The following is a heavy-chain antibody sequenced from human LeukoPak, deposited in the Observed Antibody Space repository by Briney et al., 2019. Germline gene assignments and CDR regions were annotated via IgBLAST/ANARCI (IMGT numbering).Heavy chain of an antibody. D-gene: IGHD2-15*01. J-gene: IGHJ4*02. Sequence: GASVKVSCKASGYTFTGYHIHWVRQAPGQGLEWMGGIIPIFGTANYAQKFQGRVTITADESTSTAYMELSSLRSEDTAVYYCARAFQPGGGWGQGTLVTVSS. CDR2: IIPIFGTA. CDR3: ARAFQPGGG. V-gene: IGHV1-69*13. CDR1: GYTFTGYH.